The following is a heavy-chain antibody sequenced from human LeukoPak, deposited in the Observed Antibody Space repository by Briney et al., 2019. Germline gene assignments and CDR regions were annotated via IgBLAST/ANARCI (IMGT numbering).Heavy chain of an antibody. CDR2: ISWNSGSI. J-gene: IGHJ4*02. Sequence: PGRSLRLSCAASGFTFDDYAMHWVRHAPGKGLEWVSGISWNSGSIGYADSVKGRFTISRDNAKNSLYLQMNSLRAEDMALYYCAKDILRRRIAAAGPNPFDYWGQGTPVTVSS. D-gene: IGHD6-13*01. CDR1: GFTFDDYA. V-gene: IGHV3-9*03. CDR3: AKDILRRRIAAAGPNPFDY.